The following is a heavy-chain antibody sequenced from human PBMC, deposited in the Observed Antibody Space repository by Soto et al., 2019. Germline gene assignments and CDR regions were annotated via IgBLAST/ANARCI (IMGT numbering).Heavy chain of an antibody. J-gene: IGHJ4*02. V-gene: IGHV4-4*02. CDR1: GGSISNTNW. CDR3: ARQEYSSSWYESGY. D-gene: IGHD6-13*01. CDR2: IYHSGDT. Sequence: QVRLQESGPGLVKPSGTLSLTCAVSGGSISNTNWWSWVRQPPGKGLEWIGEIYHSGDTNYNPSLRSRVTMSVTTTKHQFSLKLTSVTAADTAVYYCARQEYSSSWYESGYWGQGTLVIVSS.